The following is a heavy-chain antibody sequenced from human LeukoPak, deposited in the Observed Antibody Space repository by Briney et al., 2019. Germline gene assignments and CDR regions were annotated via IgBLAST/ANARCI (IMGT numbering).Heavy chain of an antibody. CDR2: SNAGNGDT. CDR3: ARLGNFWSGYYGPYFYGMDV. CDR1: GYTFTSSA. Sequence: ASVKVSCKASGYTFTSSAMHWVRQAPGHRLEWMGWSNAGNGDTKYSQEFQGRFTMTWDTSASTAYMELSSLRSEDMAVYYCARLGNFWSGYYGPYFYGMDVWGQGTTVTVSS. V-gene: IGHV1-3*02. J-gene: IGHJ6*02. D-gene: IGHD3-3*01.